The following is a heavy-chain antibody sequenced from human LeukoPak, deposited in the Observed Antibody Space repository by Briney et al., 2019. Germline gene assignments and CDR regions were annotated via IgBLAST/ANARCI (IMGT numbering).Heavy chain of an antibody. CDR2: ISSSGSTI. D-gene: IGHD4-11*01. V-gene: IGHV3-11*04. Sequence: SSSTYHWGWIRQPPGKGLEWVSYISSSGSTIYYADSVKGRFTISRDNAKNSLYLQMNSLRAEDTAVYYCARSTVTYDYWGQGTLVTVSS. CDR3: ARSTVTYDY. CDR1: SSSTYH. J-gene: IGHJ4*02.